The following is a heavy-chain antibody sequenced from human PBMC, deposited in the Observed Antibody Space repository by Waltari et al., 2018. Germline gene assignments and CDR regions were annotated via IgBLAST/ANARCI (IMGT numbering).Heavy chain of an antibody. CDR1: GGSISSSNW. J-gene: IGHJ4*02. CDR3: ARQRYYDFWSGYSYSFDY. Sequence: QVQLQESGPGLVKPSGTLSLTCAVSGGSISSSNWWSWVRQPPGRGLEWIGEIYHSGSTNYTPSLKSRVTISVDKSKNQFSLKLSSVTAADTAVYYCARQRYYDFWSGYSYSFDYWGQGTLVTVSS. V-gene: IGHV4-4*02. CDR2: IYHSGST. D-gene: IGHD3-3*01.